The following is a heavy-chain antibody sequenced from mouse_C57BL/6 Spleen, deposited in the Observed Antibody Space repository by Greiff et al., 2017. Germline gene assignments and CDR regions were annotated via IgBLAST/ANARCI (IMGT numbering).Heavy chain of an antibody. V-gene: IGHV1-69*01. CDR3: ARSYYYGSSGVDV. CDR2: IDPSDSYT. Sequence: QVQLQQPGAELVMPGASVKLSCKASGYTFTSYWMHWVKQRPGQGLEWIGEIDPSDSYTNYNQKVKGKSTLTVDKSSSTAYMQLSSLTSEDSAVYYWARSYYYGSSGVDVWGTGTTVTVSS. CDR1: GYTFTSYW. D-gene: IGHD1-1*01. J-gene: IGHJ1*03.